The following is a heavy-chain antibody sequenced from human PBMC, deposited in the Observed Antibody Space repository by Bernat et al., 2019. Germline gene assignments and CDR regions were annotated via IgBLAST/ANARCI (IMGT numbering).Heavy chain of an antibody. CDR2: ISFDGSNK. CDR3: AITERGGGWYGPYYFDS. D-gene: IGHD6-19*01. Sequence: QVQLVESGGGVVQPGRSLRLSCAASGFTFNSYVMHWVRQAPGKGLERVAVISFDGSNKYYADSVKGRFTISRDNSKNTLYLQMNSLRAEDTAVYYWAITERGGGWYGPYYFDSWGQGSLVTVSS. J-gene: IGHJ4*02. CDR1: GFTFNSYV. V-gene: IGHV3-30-3*01.